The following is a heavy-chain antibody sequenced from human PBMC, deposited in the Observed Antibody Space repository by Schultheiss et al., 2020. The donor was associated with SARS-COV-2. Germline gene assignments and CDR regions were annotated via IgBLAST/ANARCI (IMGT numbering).Heavy chain of an antibody. D-gene: IGHD3-3*01. CDR3: ARVEGILRFLDAFDY. J-gene: IGHJ4*02. V-gene: IGHV3-30*01. CDR2: ISYDGSNK. Sequence: GGSLRLSCAASGFTFSSYAMHWVRQAPGKGLEWVAVISYDGSNKYYADSVKGRFTISRDNSKNTLYLQMNSLRAEDTAVYYCARVEGILRFLDAFDYWGQGTLVTVSS. CDR1: GFTFSSYA.